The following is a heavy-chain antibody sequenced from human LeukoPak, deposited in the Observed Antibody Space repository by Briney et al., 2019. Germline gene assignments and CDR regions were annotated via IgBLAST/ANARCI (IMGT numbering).Heavy chain of an antibody. V-gene: IGHV4-34*01. Sequence: SETLSLTCAVYGGSFSGYYWSWIHQPPGKGLEWIGEINHSGSTNYNPSLKSRVTISVDTSKNQFSLKLSSVTAADTAVYYCARGFEGSGSLKYSHLGFDPWGQGTLVTVSS. CDR2: INHSGST. J-gene: IGHJ5*02. CDR1: GGSFSGYY. D-gene: IGHD3-10*01. CDR3: ARGFEGSGSLKYSHLGFDP.